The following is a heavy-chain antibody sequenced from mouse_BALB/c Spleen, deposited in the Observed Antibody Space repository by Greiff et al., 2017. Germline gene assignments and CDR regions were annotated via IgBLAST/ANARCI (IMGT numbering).Heavy chain of an antibody. V-gene: IGHV1S22*01. J-gene: IGHJ2*01. Sequence: LQQPGSELVRPGASVKLSCKASGYTFTSYWMHWVKQRPGQGLEWIGNIYPGSGSTNYDEKFKSKATLTVDTSSSTAYMQLSSLTSEDSAVYYCTPTPFDYWGQGTTLTVSS. D-gene: IGHD2-10*01. CDR2: IYPGSGST. CDR1: GYTFTSYW. CDR3: TPTPFDY.